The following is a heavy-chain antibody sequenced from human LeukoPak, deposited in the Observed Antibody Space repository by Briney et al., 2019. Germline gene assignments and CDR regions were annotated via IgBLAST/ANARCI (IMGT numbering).Heavy chain of an antibody. D-gene: IGHD2-15*01. CDR2: INPNSGGT. CDR1: GYTFTGYY. J-gene: IGHJ1*01. CDR3: ASEGYCSGSSCYFFQH. V-gene: IGHV1-2*06. Sequence: ASVKVSCKASGYTFTGYYMHWVRQAPGQGLEWMGRINPNSGGTNYAQKFQGRVTMTRDTSISTAYMELSRLRSDDTAVYYCASEGYCSGSSCYFFQHWGQGTLVTVSS.